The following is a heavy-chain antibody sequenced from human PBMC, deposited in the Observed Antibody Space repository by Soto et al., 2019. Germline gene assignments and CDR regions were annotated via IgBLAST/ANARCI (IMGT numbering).Heavy chain of an antibody. CDR3: AGGHTIGWHDF. J-gene: IGHJ4*02. Sequence: TRSPNSVLSGIMISSVHLVFSRLRDSPARGLEWLGRAYYRSKWYIEYALSVKSRITISPDTPKNQLSLHLNFVTPEDTAIYYCAGGHTIGWHDFWGQGTLVTVSS. V-gene: IGHV6-1*01. CDR1: GIMISSVHLV. D-gene: IGHD2-2*01. CDR2: AYYRSKWYI.